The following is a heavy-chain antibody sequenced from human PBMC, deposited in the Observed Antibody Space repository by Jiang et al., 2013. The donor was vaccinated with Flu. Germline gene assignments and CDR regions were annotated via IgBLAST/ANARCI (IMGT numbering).Heavy chain of an antibody. Sequence: RFTISRDNSKNTLYLQMNSLRAEDTAVYYCAREAFDIWGQGTMVTVSS. J-gene: IGHJ3*02. V-gene: IGHV3-30*01. CDR3: AREAFDI.